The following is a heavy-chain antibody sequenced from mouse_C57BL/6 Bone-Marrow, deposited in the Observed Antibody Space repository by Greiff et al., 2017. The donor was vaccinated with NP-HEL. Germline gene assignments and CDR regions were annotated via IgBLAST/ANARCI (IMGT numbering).Heavy chain of an antibody. CDR1: GYTFTSYW. V-gene: IGHV1-55*01. J-gene: IGHJ1*03. CDR3: ARYYGNYAWYFDV. CDR2: IYPGSGST. D-gene: IGHD2-1*01. Sequence: VKLQQPGAELVKPGASVKMSCKASGYTFTSYWITWVKQRPGQGLEWIGDIYPGSGSTNYNEKFKSKATLTVDTSSSTAYMQLSSLTSEDSAVYYCARYYGNYAWYFDVWGTGTTVTVSS.